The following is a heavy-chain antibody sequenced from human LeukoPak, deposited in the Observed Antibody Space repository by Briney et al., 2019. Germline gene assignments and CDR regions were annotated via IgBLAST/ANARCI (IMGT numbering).Heavy chain of an antibody. V-gene: IGHV3-30*18. J-gene: IGHJ4*02. CDR3: AKDYYDSSGYYFFGNYFDY. CDR1: GFTFSSYG. D-gene: IGHD3-22*01. CDR2: ISYDGSNK. Sequence: PGVSLRLSCAASGFTFSSYGMHWVRQAPGKGLEWVAVISYDGSNKYYADSVKGRFTISRDNSKNTLYLQMNSLRAEDTAVYYCAKDYYDSSGYYFFGNYFDYWGQGTLVTVSS.